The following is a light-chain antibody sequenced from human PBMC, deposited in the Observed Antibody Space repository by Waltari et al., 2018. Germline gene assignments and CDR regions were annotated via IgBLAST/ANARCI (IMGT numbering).Light chain of an antibody. CDR2: DVS. CDR3: SSYSNTNTPYVVLL. J-gene: IGLJ2*01. Sequence: QSALTQPASVSGSPGQSITIPCTDTSSDIGGYSFVSWYQQHPGKAPKLMIYDVSNRPSGVSDRFSGSKSGNTASLTISGLQAEDEADYYCSSYSNTNTPYVVLLFGGGTKLTVL. CDR1: SSDIGGYSF. V-gene: IGLV2-14*03.